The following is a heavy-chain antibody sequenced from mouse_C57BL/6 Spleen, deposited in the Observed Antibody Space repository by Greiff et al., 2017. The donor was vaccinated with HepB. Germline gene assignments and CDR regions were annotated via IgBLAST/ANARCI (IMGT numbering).Heavy chain of an antibody. Sequence: EVQLVESGGGLVKPGGSLKLSCAASGFTFSDYGMHWVRQAPEKGLEWVAYISSGSSTIYYADTVKGRFTISRDNAKNTLFLQMTSLRSEDTAMYYCARPTGTGAMDYWGQGTSVTVSS. CDR1: GFTFSDYG. J-gene: IGHJ4*01. V-gene: IGHV5-17*01. D-gene: IGHD4-1*02. CDR3: ARPTGTGAMDY. CDR2: ISSGSSTI.